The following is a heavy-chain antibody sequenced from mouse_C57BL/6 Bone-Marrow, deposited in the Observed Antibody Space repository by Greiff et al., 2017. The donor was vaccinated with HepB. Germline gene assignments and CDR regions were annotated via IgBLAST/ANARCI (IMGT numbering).Heavy chain of an antibody. V-gene: IGHV5-16*01. CDR1: GFTFSDYY. CDR2: INYDGSST. J-gene: IGHJ1*03. CDR3: VSDPEYYVSSPHWYFDV. Sequence: EVHLVESAGGLVQPGSSMKLSCTASGFTFSDYYMAWVRQVPEKGLEWVANINYDGSSTYYLDCLKSRFIISSGNAKNILYLQMSSLKSQDTATYYCVSDPEYYVSSPHWYFDVWGTGTTVTVSS. D-gene: IGHD1-1*01.